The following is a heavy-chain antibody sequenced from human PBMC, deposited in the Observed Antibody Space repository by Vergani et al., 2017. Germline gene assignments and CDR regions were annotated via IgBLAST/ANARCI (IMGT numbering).Heavy chain of an antibody. V-gene: IGHV4-59*01. D-gene: IGHD4-17*01. J-gene: IGHJ6*03. CDR2: IYYSGST. Sequence: VQLQESGTGLVKPSETLSLTCTVPGGSISSYYSSWLRQPPGKGLEWIGYIYYSGSTNYHPSLKSRVTISVDTSKNQFSLKLSSVTAADTAVYYCARRTTVTTNLYYYYYYMDVWGKGTTVTVSS. CDR1: GGSISSYY. CDR3: ARRTTVTTNLYYYYYYMDV.